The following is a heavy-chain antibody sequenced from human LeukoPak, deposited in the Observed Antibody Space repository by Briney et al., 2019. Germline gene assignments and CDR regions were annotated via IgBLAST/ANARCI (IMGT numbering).Heavy chain of an antibody. V-gene: IGHV4-59*01. CDR2: MKSSGKT. CDR3: ARAPPRRCPGNDCYPIFDY. D-gene: IGHD2-21*02. Sequence: MTSETLSLTCTVSGDSISSSYWNWSRQPPGKGLEWIAYMKSSGKTDYNPSLKSRVTISLDTSKNQFSLNLKSVTTADTAVYYCARAPPRRCPGNDCYPIFDYWSQGNLVTVSS. CDR1: GDSISSSY. J-gene: IGHJ4*02.